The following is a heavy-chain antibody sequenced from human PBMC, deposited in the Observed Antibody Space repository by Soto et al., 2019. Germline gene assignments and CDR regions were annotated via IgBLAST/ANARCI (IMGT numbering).Heavy chain of an antibody. CDR2: ISGSGRTI. CDR1: GIVFSDY. Sequence: QVPLVESGGGLAKPGGSLRLSCAASGIVFSDYMSWVRQAPGKGLEWLSYISGSGRTIYSADSVKGRFTISRDTATTALYLQMNDVITEDTAFSYCERMAFPWWWFDAWGQGKVVNVSS. V-gene: IGHV3-11*01. J-gene: IGHJ5*02. CDR3: ERMAFPWWWFDA. D-gene: IGHD2-15*01.